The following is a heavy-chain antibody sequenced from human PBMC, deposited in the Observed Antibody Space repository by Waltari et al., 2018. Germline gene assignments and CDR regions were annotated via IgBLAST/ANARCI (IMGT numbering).Heavy chain of an antibody. CDR2: IKQDGSEK. Sequence: EVQLVESGGGLVQPGGSLRLRCAASGFTFRSFRMTWVREASGKGLAWVANIKQDGSEKNYVESVKGRFTISRDNAKESLYLQMNSLRVEDTAVYFCARAGVASQTYSYDSSGSPYYYYGLDVWGQGTTVTVSS. D-gene: IGHD3-22*01. CDR3: ARAGVASQTYSYDSSGSPYYYYGLDV. CDR1: GFTFRSFR. J-gene: IGHJ6*02. V-gene: IGHV3-7*01.